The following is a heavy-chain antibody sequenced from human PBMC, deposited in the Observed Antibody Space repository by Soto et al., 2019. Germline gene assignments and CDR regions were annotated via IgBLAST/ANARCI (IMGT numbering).Heavy chain of an antibody. D-gene: IGHD1-1*01. Sequence: SVKVSCKASGFTFTSSAMQWVRQARGQRLEWIGWIVVGSGNTNYAQKFQERVTITRDMSTSTAYMELSSLRSEDTAVYYCAADSSEQLERPPPGYYYSGMDVWGQGTTVTVSS. CDR2: IVVGSGNT. CDR1: GFTFTSSA. CDR3: AADSSEQLERPPPGYYYSGMDV. V-gene: IGHV1-58*02. J-gene: IGHJ6*02.